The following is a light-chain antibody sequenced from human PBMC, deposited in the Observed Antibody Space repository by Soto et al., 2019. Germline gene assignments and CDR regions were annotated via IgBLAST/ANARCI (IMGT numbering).Light chain of an antibody. CDR1: QSVSSNY. Sequence: ESVLTQSPGTLSLSPGERATLSCRASQSVSSNYSAWYQQKPGQAPRLLIYGASTRATGIPDRFSGSGSGTDFTLTISRLEPEDSAVYYCQQYGSSPTWTFGQGT. CDR3: QQYGSSPTWT. CDR2: GAS. V-gene: IGKV3-20*01. J-gene: IGKJ1*01.